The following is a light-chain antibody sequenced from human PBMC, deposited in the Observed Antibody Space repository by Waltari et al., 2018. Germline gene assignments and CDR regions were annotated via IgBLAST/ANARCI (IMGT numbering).Light chain of an antibody. CDR1: SSDVGCYNY. J-gene: IGLJ1*01. CDR3: CSYTGSSSPYV. CDR2: EVS. V-gene: IGLV2-14*01. Sequence: QSALTQPASVSGSPGQSITVSCTGTSSDVGCYNYVSWDQQHPGKAPKLLIYEVSNRPSGVSNRFSGSKSGNTASLTISGLQAEDEADYYCCSYTGSSSPYVFGAGTKVTVL.